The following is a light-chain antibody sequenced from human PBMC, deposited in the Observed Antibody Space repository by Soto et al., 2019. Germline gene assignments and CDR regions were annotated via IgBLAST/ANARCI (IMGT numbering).Light chain of an antibody. V-gene: IGKV3-20*01. CDR1: QSVSNNY. J-gene: IGKJ2*01. CDR3: QQYGSSPRT. CDR2: GAS. Sequence: EVVLTQSPGTLSLSPGERATLSCRASQSVSNNYLAWYQQKPGQAPRLLIYGASSRATGIPDRFSGSGSGTEFTLTISRLEPADLAVYYCQQYGSSPRTFGQGTKLEI.